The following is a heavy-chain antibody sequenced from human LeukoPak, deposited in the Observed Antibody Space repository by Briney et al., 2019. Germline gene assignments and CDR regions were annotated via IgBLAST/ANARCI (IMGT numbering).Heavy chain of an antibody. CDR2: IYTSGST. V-gene: IGHV4-4*07. J-gene: IGHJ4*02. CDR3: ARVGGPYGSGSSFDY. Sequence: SETLSLTCTVSGGSISSYYWSWIRQPAGKGLEWIGRIYTSGSTNYNPSLKSRVTMSVDTSKNQFSLKLSSVTAADTAVYYCARVGGPYGSGSSFDYWGQGTLVTVSS. CDR1: GGSISSYY. D-gene: IGHD3-10*01.